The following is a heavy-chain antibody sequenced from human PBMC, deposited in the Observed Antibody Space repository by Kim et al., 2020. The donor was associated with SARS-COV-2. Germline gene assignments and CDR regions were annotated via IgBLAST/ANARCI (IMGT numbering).Heavy chain of an antibody. Sequence: GGSLRLSCVVSGFTFSSYNMVWVRQAPGKGLEWVSYITSRSDIIYYVDSVKGRFTFSRDDARSSLFLQMNSLRDEDTAVYHCARGYFWSGYNTFDLWGQGTLVTVSS. V-gene: IGHV3-48*02. CDR2: ITSRSDII. D-gene: IGHD3-3*01. CDR3: ARGYFWSGYNTFDL. J-gene: IGHJ5*02. CDR1: GFTFSSYN.